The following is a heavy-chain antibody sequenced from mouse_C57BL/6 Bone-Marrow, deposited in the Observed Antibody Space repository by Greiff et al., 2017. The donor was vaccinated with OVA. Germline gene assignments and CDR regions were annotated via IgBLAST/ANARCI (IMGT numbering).Heavy chain of an antibody. D-gene: IGHD2-2*01. J-gene: IGHJ1*03. CDR2: ISSGNSTI. V-gene: IGHV5-17*01. Sequence: EVKLVESGGGLVKPGGSLKLSCEASGFTFSDYGMHWVRQAPEKGLEWVAYISSGNSTIYYEDTVKGRFTLSRDNATNTLFLQMTSLRSEDTARYYCAGREGWLRPGWYYDVGGTGTAVTVSS. CDR3: AGREGWLRPGWYYDV. CDR1: GFTFSDYG.